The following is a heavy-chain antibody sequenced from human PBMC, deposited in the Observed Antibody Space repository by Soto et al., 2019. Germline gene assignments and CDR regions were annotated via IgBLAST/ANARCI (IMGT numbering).Heavy chain of an antibody. CDR2: IYWDDDK. Sequence: QITLKESGPTLVKPTQPLTLTCTFSGFSLSTSGVGVGWIRQPPGKALEWLALIYWDDDKRYSPSLKSRLTITKDTSKNQVVLTMTNMDPVDTAAYYCAHRAVTTLFNWFDPWGQGTLVTVSS. CDR3: AHRAVTTLFNWFDP. V-gene: IGHV2-5*02. CDR1: GFSLSTSGVG. J-gene: IGHJ5*02. D-gene: IGHD4-17*01.